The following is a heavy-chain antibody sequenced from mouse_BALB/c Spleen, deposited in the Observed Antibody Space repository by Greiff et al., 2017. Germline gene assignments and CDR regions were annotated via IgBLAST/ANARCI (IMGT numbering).Heavy chain of an antibody. CDR2: ISSGGSYT. J-gene: IGHJ3*01. Sequence: DVQLVESGGDLVKPGGSLKLSCAASGFTFSSYGMSWVRQTPDKRLEWVATISSGGSYTYYPDSVKGRFTISRDNAKNTLYLQMSSLKSEDTAMYYCARGDDGYPFAYWGQGTLVTVSA. CDR1: GFTFSSYG. V-gene: IGHV5-6*01. D-gene: IGHD2-3*01. CDR3: ARGDDGYPFAY.